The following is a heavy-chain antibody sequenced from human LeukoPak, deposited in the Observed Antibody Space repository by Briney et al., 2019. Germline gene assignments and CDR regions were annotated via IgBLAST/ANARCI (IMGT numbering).Heavy chain of an antibody. CDR2: IKQDGSEK. CDR1: GFTFSSYW. V-gene: IGHV3-7*01. J-gene: IGHJ4*02. Sequence: GGSLRLSCAASGFTFSSYWMSWVCQAPGKGLEWVANIKQDGSEKYYVDSVKGRFTISRDNAKNSLYLQMNSLRAEDTAVYYCARPPYGSGSYPLDYWGQGTLVTVSS. D-gene: IGHD3-10*01. CDR3: ARPPYGSGSYPLDY.